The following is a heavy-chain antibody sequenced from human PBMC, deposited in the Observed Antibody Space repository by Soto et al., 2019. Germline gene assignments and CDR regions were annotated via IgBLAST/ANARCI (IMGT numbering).Heavy chain of an antibody. V-gene: IGHV5-51*01. Sequence: PGESLKISCKGSDYSFNTYWIAWVRQMPGKGLEWMGIIYPGDSDTRYSPSFQGQVTISADRSTSTVFLQWASLKASDTAVYFCARKDKSGYFNWFDPWGQGTLGTVS. CDR1: DYSFNTYW. J-gene: IGHJ5*02. D-gene: IGHD3-22*01. CDR2: IYPGDSDT. CDR3: ARKDKSGYFNWFDP.